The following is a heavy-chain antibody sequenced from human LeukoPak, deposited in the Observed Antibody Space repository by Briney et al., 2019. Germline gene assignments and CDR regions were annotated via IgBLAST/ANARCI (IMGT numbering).Heavy chain of an antibody. Sequence: GGSLRLSCAASGFKFDDYGVSWVRQAPGKGLEWVSGTNWNGGSTGYTDSVKGRFTISRDNAKNSLYLQMNSLRADDTALYYCARDWGSAIWGQGTLVTVSS. J-gene: IGHJ4*02. V-gene: IGHV3-20*04. CDR1: GFKFDDYG. CDR2: TNWNGGST. CDR3: ARDWGSAI. D-gene: IGHD3-16*01.